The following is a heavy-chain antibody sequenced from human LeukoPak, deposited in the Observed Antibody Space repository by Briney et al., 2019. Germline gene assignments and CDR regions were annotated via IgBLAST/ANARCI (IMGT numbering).Heavy chain of an antibody. Sequence: GGSLRLSCAASGFTSSSYGMHWVRQAPGKGLEWVAFIRYDGSNKYYADSVKGRFTISRDNSKNALYLQMNSLRAEDTAVYYCAKGGYSPLDAFDIWGQGTMVTVSS. CDR3: AKGGYSPLDAFDI. J-gene: IGHJ3*02. CDR2: IRYDGSNK. V-gene: IGHV3-30*02. CDR1: GFTSSSYG. D-gene: IGHD3-22*01.